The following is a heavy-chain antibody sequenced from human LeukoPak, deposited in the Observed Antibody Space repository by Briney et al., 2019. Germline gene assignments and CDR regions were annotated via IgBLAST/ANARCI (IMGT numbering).Heavy chain of an antibody. CDR2: INGGSGNS. CDR1: GFTFSDYY. D-gene: IGHD5-18*01. J-gene: IGHJ4*02. CDR3: AKGQGYNYGDSIDY. V-gene: IGHV3-23*01. Sequence: GGSLRLSCAASGFTFSDYYMSWIRQAPGKGLEWVSVINGGSGNSYYADSVKGRFTVSRDNSKNTLYLQMNSLRDEDTAVYYCAKGQGYNYGDSIDYWGQGTLVTVSS.